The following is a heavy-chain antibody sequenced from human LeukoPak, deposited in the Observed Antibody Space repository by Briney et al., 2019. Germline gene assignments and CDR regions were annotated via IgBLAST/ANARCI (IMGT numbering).Heavy chain of an antibody. CDR2: IGGSGGRT. J-gene: IGHJ3*02. D-gene: IGHD3-22*01. Sequence: GGSLRLSCAASGFTFSSYAMSCVRQAPGKGLEWVSTIGGSGGRTYYADSVRGRITSSRDNSKNTLYPHMNSLRAEDTALYYCAKCYYYDSSDYYYRYDAFDIWGLGTMVTVSS. CDR3: AKCYYYDSSDYYYRYDAFDI. CDR1: GFTFSSYA. V-gene: IGHV3-23*01.